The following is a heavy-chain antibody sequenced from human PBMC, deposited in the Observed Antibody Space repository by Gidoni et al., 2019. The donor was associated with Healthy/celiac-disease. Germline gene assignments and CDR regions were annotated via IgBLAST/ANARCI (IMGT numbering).Heavy chain of an antibody. D-gene: IGHD6-19*01. CDR2: ISSSSIPI. Sequence: EVQLVESGGGLVQPGGSLRLSCAASGCTFSSYSMNWVRQAPGKGLEWVSYISSSSIPISYADSVKGRFTISRDNAKNSLYLQMNSLRDEDTAVYYCARDRWQWLGEFDYWGQGTLVTVSS. V-gene: IGHV3-48*02. J-gene: IGHJ4*02. CDR3: ARDRWQWLGEFDY. CDR1: GCTFSSYS.